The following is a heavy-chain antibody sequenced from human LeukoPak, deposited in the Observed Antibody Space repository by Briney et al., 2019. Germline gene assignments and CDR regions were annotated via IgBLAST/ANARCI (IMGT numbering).Heavy chain of an antibody. CDR1: GFTFDDYG. D-gene: IGHD2-15*01. V-gene: IGHV3-20*04. J-gene: IGHJ3*02. Sequence: GGSLRLSCAASGFTFDDYGMSWVRQAPRKGLEWVSGINWNGDSTAYADSVKGRFSISRDNAKNSLYLQVNSLRAEDTALYYCARTGSGGNCPCALDIWGQGTMVTVSS. CDR3: ARTGSGGNCPCALDI. CDR2: INWNGDST.